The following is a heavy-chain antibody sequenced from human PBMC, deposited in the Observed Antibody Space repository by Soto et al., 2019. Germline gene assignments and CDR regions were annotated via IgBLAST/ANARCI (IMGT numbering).Heavy chain of an antibody. D-gene: IGHD4-17*01. Sequence: EVQLVESGGGLVQPGGSLRLSCAASGFTFSNYNMHWVRQAPGKGLEWVSYISSSSTTIYYADSVKGRFTISRDNAQNSLYLQMNSLREEDTAVYYCGGYGDSAYWGKGTLVPVSS. V-gene: IGHV3-48*02. CDR2: ISSSSTTI. CDR3: GGYGDSAY. J-gene: IGHJ4*02. CDR1: GFTFSNYN.